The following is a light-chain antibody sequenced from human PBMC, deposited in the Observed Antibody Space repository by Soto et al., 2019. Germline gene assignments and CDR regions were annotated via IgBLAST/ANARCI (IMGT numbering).Light chain of an antibody. CDR2: AAS. V-gene: IGKV3-20*01. J-gene: IGKJ5*01. Sequence: IVLTQSPGTLSFSPGERATLSCRAGQSVSSNYLAWYQQKPGQAPRLLIYAASSRATGIPDRFSGSGSGTDFTLTISRLEPEDFAVYYCQQYGSSPTFGEGTRLEIK. CDR1: QSVSSNY. CDR3: QQYGSSPT.